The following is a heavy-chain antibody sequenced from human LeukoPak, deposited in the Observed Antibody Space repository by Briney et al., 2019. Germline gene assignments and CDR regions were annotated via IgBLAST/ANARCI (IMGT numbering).Heavy chain of an antibody. CDR2: TSGRGDSA. CDR3: AKTQSRTTMTRAGSEFDS. CDR1: GFTFSSYG. D-gene: IGHD4-11*01. V-gene: IGHV3-23*01. Sequence: GGSLRLSCAASGFTFSSYGMSWVRQAPGKGLEWVSSTSGRGDSAYYADSVKGRFTISRDNSKNTLYLQMNSLRGDDTAVYYCAKTQSRTTMTRAGSEFDSWGQGTLVTVSS. J-gene: IGHJ4*02.